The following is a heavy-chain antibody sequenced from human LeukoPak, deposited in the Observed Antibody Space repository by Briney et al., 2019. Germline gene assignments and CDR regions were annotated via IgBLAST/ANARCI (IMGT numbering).Heavy chain of an antibody. CDR3: ARGLLWFGELPYFDY. Sequence: SETLSLTCTVSGGSISSYYWSWIRQPPGKGLEWIGYIYYSGSTNYNPSLKSRVTISVDTSKNQFSLKLSSVTAADTAVHYCARGLLWFGELPYFDYWGQGTLVTVSS. D-gene: IGHD3-10*01. CDR1: GGSISSYY. CDR2: IYYSGST. J-gene: IGHJ4*02. V-gene: IGHV4-59*01.